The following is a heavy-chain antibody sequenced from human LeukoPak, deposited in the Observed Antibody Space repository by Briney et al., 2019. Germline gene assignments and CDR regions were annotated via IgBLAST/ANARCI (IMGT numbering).Heavy chain of an antibody. CDR3: ATVESGSYYNDFDY. CDR1: GFTFSSYS. CDR2: ISSSSSYI. V-gene: IGHV3-21*01. Sequence: GGSLRLSCAASGFTFSSYSMNWVRQAPGKGLEWVSSISSSSSYIYYADSVKGRFTISRDSAKNSLYLQMNSLRAEDTAVYYCATVESGSYYNDFDYWGQGTLVTVSS. D-gene: IGHD3-10*01. J-gene: IGHJ4*02.